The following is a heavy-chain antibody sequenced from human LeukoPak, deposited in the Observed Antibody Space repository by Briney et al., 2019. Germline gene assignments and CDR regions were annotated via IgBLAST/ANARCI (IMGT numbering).Heavy chain of an antibody. Sequence: ASVKVSCKASGGTFSSYAISWVRQAPGQGLEWMGRIIPIHGIANYAQKFQGRVTITADKSTSTAYMELSSLRSEDTAVYYCARDGDLSSSWFFDYWGQGTLVTVSS. CDR1: GGTFSSYA. D-gene: IGHD6-13*01. J-gene: IGHJ4*02. CDR3: ARDGDLSSSWFFDY. V-gene: IGHV1-69*04. CDR2: IIPIHGIA.